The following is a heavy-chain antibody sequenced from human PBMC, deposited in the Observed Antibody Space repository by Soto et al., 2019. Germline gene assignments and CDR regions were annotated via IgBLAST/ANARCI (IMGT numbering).Heavy chain of an antibody. V-gene: IGHV1-69*06. CDR1: GAGDTFSNYG. J-gene: IGHJ4*02. Sequence: QVHLVQSGAEVKSPGSAVKVSCKVSGAGDTFSNYGLNWMRQVPGQGLEWMGGTIPAFGTANYAQKFQGRVTITAETSTTTAYKELSSLRSDDTAVYYCWRHDKTALPPLDSWGQGTLVSVSS. CDR3: WRHDKTALPPLDS. CDR2: TIPAFGTA. D-gene: IGHD1-1*01.